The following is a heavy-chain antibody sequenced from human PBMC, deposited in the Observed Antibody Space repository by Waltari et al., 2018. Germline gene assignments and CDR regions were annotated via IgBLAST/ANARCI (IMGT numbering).Heavy chain of an antibody. CDR2: ISSSGSTR. CDR1: GLPCSDYN. CDR3: ARGEGGSYCGY. J-gene: IGHJ4*02. Sequence: QVQLLASGGGLVKPGGSLSLSCAASGLPCSDYNLNCIRRAPGKGLEWFSYISSSGSTRYYADSVKGRFTISRDNAKNSLYLQMNSLRAEDTAVHYCARGEGGSYCGYWGQGTLVTVSS. V-gene: IGHV3-11*01. D-gene: IGHD1-26*01.